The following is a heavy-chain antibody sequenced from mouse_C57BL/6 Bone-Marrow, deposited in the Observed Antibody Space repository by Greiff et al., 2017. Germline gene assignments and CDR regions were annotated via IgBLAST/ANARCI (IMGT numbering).Heavy chain of an antibody. CDR3: ARTGNDY. J-gene: IGHJ2*01. V-gene: IGHV1-76*01. CDR1: GYTFTDYY. CDR2: IYPGSGNT. Sequence: QVPLQQSGAELVRPGASVKLSCKASGYTFTDYYINWVKQRPGQGLVWIARIYPGSGNTYYNEKFKGKATLTAEKSSSTAYMQLSSLTSEDSAVYFCARTGNDYWGQGTTLTVSS.